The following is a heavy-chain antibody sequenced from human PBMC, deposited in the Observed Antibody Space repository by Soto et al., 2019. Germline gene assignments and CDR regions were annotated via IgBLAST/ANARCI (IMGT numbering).Heavy chain of an antibody. D-gene: IGHD3-3*01. Sequence: GGSLRLSCAASGFTFSSYSMNWVRQAPGKGLEWVSSISSSSSYIYYADSVKGRFTISRDNAKNSLYLQMNSLRAEDTAVYYCASAYRADYDFWSGSPVEKFDPWGQGTLGTVSS. CDR2: ISSSSSYI. CDR1: GFTFSSYS. CDR3: ASAYRADYDFWSGSPVEKFDP. V-gene: IGHV3-21*01. J-gene: IGHJ5*02.